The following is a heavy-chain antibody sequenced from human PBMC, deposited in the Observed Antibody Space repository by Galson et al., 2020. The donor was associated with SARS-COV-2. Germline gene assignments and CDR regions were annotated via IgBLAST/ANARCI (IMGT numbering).Heavy chain of an antibody. Sequence: GESLKISCAASGFILSDYYMSWIRQARGKGLEWVSDISVSSAYTKYGDSVKGRFSISRDNAKNSLYLQMNSLRVEDSAVYYCARTRRCSGGVCHFYGMDVWGQVTTVTVSS. CDR3: ARTRRCSGGVCHFYGMDV. D-gene: IGHD2-15*01. CDR2: ISVSSAYT. CDR1: GFILSDYY. J-gene: IGHJ6*02. V-gene: IGHV3-11*06.